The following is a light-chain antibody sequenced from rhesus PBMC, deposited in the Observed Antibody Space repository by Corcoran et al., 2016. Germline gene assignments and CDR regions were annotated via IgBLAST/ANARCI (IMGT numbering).Light chain of an antibody. CDR3: LQYYGSPFT. CDR1: ESISTW. Sequence: DIQMTQSPSSLSASVGDTATITCRASESISTWLDWYQQKPGKPPKLLIYRASNFQVGVQSRFTGSGSGTDLHLTISSLQHDDSATYYCLQYYGSPFTFGPGTKVDIE. V-gene: IGKV1-22*01. J-gene: IGKJ3*01. CDR2: RAS.